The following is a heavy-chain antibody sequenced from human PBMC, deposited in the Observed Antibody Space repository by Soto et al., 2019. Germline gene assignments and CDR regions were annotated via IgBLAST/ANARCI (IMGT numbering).Heavy chain of an antibody. J-gene: IGHJ4*02. CDR3: AKDMTRTVVPYFDF. D-gene: IGHD1-7*01. V-gene: IGHV1-69*06. Sequence: QVQLVQSGAEVKKPGSSVKVSCKASGGTFSNYVVNWVRQAPGQGLEWMGRIIPISGATNYAQKCHGRVTITGDKSTSTSYMELSSLRSEDAAVYYCAKDMTRTVVPYFDFWGQGTLVTVSS. CDR1: GGTFSNYV. CDR2: IIPISGAT.